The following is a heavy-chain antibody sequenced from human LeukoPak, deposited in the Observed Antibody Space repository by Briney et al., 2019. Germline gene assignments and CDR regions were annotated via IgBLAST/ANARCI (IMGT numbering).Heavy chain of an antibody. CDR2: IYPGDSDT. J-gene: IGHJ4*02. CDR1: GYSFTSYW. CDR3: AASTVTTTTFDY. D-gene: IGHD4-17*01. Sequence: GESLKISCKGSGYSFTSYWIGWVRQMPGKGMEWMGIIYPGDSDTRYSPSFQGQVTISADKSVSTAYLQWSSLKASDTALYFCAASTVTTTTFDYWGQGALVTVSS. V-gene: IGHV5-51*01.